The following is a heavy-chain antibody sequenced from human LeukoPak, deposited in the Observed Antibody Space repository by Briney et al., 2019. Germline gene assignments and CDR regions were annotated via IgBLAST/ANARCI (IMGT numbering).Heavy chain of an antibody. Sequence: SETLSLTCTVSGGSISSSSYYWGWIRQPPGKGLEWIGSIYYSGSTYYNPSLKSRVTISVDTSKNQFSLKLSSVTAADTAVYYCARLPLTYSSSWYWFDPWGQGTLATVSS. D-gene: IGHD6-13*01. CDR2: IYYSGST. J-gene: IGHJ5*02. CDR1: GGSISSSSYY. V-gene: IGHV4-39*01. CDR3: ARLPLTYSSSWYWFDP.